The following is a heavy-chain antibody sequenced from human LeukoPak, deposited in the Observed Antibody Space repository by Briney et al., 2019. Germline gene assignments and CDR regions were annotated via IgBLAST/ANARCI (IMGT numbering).Heavy chain of an antibody. J-gene: IGHJ3*02. V-gene: IGHV1-46*01. D-gene: IGHD3-22*01. CDR3: ARDYYERNHGDAFDI. CDR1: GYTFTSYY. CDR2: INPRGGST. Sequence: GASVKVSCKASGYTFTSYYMHWVRQAPGQGLEWMGIINPRGGSTSYAQKFQGRVTMTRDMSTSTVYMELSSLRSEDPAVYYCARDYYERNHGDAFDIWGQGTMVTVSS.